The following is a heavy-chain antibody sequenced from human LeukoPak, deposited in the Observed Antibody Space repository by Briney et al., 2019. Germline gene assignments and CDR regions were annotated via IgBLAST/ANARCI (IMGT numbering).Heavy chain of an antibody. CDR3: ARRYCGDDCYPYCFDY. CDR2: ITGGSSST. D-gene: IGHD2-21*02. V-gene: IGHV3-23*01. J-gene: IGHJ4*02. Sequence: GGSLRLSCAASGFTFSSYAMSWVRQAPGKGLEWVSAITGGSSSTYYADSVKGRFAVSRDNSKNTLYLQMDSLRVEDTAVYYCARRYCGDDCYPYCFDYWGQGTLVTVSS. CDR1: GFTFSSYA.